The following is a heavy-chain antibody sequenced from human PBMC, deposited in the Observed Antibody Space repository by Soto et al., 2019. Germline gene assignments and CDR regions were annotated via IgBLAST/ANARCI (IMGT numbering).Heavy chain of an antibody. CDR3: AGEADYLNRVHP. V-gene: IGHV3-48*01. Sequence: EVQLVESGGGLVQPGGSLRLSCAASGFTFSSYSMNWVRQAPGKGLEWVSYISSSSSTIYYADSVKGRFTISRDNAKNSIDLQMNRLKAEDTAVYLWAGEADYLNRVHPWGQGTLVTVSS. CDR2: ISSSSSTI. J-gene: IGHJ5*02. CDR1: GFTFSSYS. D-gene: IGHD4-17*01.